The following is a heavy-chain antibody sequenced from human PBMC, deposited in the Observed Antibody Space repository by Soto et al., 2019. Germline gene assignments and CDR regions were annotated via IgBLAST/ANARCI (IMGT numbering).Heavy chain of an antibody. CDR1: GYTFTSYG. D-gene: IGHD4-17*01. Sequence: ASVKVSCKASGYTFTSYGISWVRQAPGQGLEWMGWISAYNGNTNYAQKLQGRVTMTTDTSTSTAYMELRSLRSDDTAVYYCARDRPYGDYVGRAFDCWGQGTLVTVSS. CDR3: ARDRPYGDYVGRAFDC. J-gene: IGHJ4*02. V-gene: IGHV1-18*01. CDR2: ISAYNGNT.